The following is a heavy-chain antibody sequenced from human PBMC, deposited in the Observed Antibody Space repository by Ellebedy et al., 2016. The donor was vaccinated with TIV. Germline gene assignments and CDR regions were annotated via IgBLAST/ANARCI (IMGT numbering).Heavy chain of an antibody. Sequence: GESLKISCAASGFTFSNYAMCWVRQAPGKGLEWVSTINGEATYYADSVRGRFTVSRDNARNTVYLLMSSLRAEDTAVYYCARDSGRRISWDNDYWGRGTLVTVSS. D-gene: IGHD3-10*01. J-gene: IGHJ4*01. CDR1: GFTFSNYA. CDR3: ARDSGRRISWDNDY. V-gene: IGHV3-23*01. CDR2: INGEAT.